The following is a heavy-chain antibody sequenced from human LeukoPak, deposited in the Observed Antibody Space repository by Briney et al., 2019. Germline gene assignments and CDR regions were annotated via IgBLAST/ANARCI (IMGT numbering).Heavy chain of an antibody. CDR2: IYSGGST. Sequence: TGGSLRLSCAASEFSVGSNYMTWVRQAPGKGLEWVSLIYSGGSTYYADSVKGRFTISRDNAKNSLYLQMNSLRAEDTAVYHCAREDRGLLWFGEAEDYWGQGTLVTVSS. CDR3: AREDRGLLWFGEAEDY. J-gene: IGHJ4*02. CDR1: EFSVGSNY. D-gene: IGHD3-10*01. V-gene: IGHV3-66*01.